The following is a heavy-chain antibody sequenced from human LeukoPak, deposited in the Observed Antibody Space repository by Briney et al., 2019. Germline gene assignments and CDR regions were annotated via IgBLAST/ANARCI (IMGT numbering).Heavy chain of an antibody. CDR2: ISGSGAST. CDR3: AKGASSGWLLYWFEP. Sequence: PGGSLRLSCSASGFTFSNYWMTWVRQAPGKGLEWVSGISGSGASTYYADSVKGRFTISRDNSKNTLYLQMNSLRVEDTALYYCAKGASSGWLLYWFEPWGPGTLVTVSS. D-gene: IGHD6-19*01. V-gene: IGHV3-23*01. CDR1: GFTFSNYW. J-gene: IGHJ5*02.